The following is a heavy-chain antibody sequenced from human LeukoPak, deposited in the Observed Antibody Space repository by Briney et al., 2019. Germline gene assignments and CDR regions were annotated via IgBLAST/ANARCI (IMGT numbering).Heavy chain of an antibody. CDR3: ARFSRYHSPYYFDY. CDR2: IYYSGST. CDR1: GGSISSYY. J-gene: IGHJ4*02. V-gene: IGHV4-59*01. D-gene: IGHD3-3*02. Sequence: SETLSLTCSVSGGSISSYYWSWIRQPPGKGLEWIGYIYYSGSTNYNPSLKSRVTISVDTSKNQFSLKLSSVTAADTAVYYCARFSRYHSPYYFDYWGQGTLVTVSS.